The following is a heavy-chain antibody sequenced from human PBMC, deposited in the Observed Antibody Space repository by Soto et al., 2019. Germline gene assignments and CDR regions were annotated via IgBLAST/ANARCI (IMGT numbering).Heavy chain of an antibody. CDR1: GFTFSSYA. CDR2: ISGSGGST. CDR3: AAPGEGDGYHFGSLSFDY. Sequence: GGSLRLSCAASGFTFSSYAMSWVRQAPGKGLEWVSAISGSGGSTYYADSVKGRFTISRDNSKNTLYLQMNSLRAEDTAVYYCAAPGEGDGYHFGSLSFDYWGPGTMLTVYS. D-gene: IGHD5-12*01. V-gene: IGHV3-23*01. J-gene: IGHJ4*02.